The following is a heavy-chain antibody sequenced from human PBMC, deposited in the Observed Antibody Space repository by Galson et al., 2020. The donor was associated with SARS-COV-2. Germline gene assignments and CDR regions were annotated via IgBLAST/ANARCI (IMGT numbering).Heavy chain of an antibody. D-gene: IGHD3-22*01. CDR2: IFNGGGT. CDR3: ARADSSGSYFDF. V-gene: IGHV4-30-4*01. J-gene: IGHJ4*02. CDR1: GGSINSGDYY. Sequence: SETLSLTCTVTGGSINSGDYYWSWIRQPPGQGLEWIGYIFNGGGTYYNPSLKSRLTISVDTSKNQFSLRLSSVTAADTAVYYCARADSSGSYFDFWGQGSLVTVSS.